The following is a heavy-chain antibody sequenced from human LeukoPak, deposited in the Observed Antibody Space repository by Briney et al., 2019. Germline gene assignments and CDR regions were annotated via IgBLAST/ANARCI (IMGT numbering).Heavy chain of an antibody. Sequence: GSLRLSCGASGFTFSSYSMNWVRQAPGKGLEWVSYISSSGSTIYYADSVKGRFTISRDNAKNSLYLQMNSLRAEDTAVYYCARVAVASFDAFDIWGQGTMVTVSS. CDR1: GFTFSSYS. CDR3: ARVAVASFDAFDI. J-gene: IGHJ3*02. CDR2: ISSSGSTI. D-gene: IGHD6-19*01. V-gene: IGHV3-48*04.